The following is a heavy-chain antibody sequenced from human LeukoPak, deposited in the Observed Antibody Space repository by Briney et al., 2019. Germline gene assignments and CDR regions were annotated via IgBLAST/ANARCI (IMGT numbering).Heavy chain of an antibody. CDR1: GFTFSSYS. V-gene: IGHV3-48*02. CDR2: ISSSSSTI. D-gene: IGHD3-22*01. Sequence: PGRSLRLSCAASGFTFSSYSMNWVRQAPGKGLEWVSYISSSSSTIYYADSVKGRFTISRDNAKNSLYLQMNSLRDEDTAVYYCAREEGGYYDSSGFFDYWGQGTLVTVSS. J-gene: IGHJ4*02. CDR3: AREEGGYYDSSGFFDY.